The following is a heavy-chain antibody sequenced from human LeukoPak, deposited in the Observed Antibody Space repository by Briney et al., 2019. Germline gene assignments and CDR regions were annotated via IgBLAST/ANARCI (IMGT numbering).Heavy chain of an antibody. V-gene: IGHV3-7*01. J-gene: IGHJ4*02. CDR1: GFTFSTYW. CDR2: IKQDGSEK. CDR3: ARPLGYCSGGSCFPFDY. D-gene: IGHD2-15*01. Sequence: AGGSLRLSCAASGFTFSTYWMSWVRQAPGKGLEWVANIKQDGSEKYYVDSVKGRFTISRDNAKNSLHLQMNSLRAEDTAVYYCARPLGYCSGGSCFPFDYWGQGTLVTVSS.